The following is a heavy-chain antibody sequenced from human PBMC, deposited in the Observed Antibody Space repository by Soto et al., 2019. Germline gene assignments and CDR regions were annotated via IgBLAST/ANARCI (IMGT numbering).Heavy chain of an antibody. CDR2: ISSSSSYT. CDR3: ARGVEYYYYGMDV. Sequence: GGSLRLSCAASGFTFSSYSMNWVRQAPGKGLEWVSSISSSSSYTYYADSVKGRFTISRDNAKNSLYLQMNSLRAEDTAVYYCARGVEYYYYGMDVWGQGTTVTVSS. CDR1: GFTFSSYS. J-gene: IGHJ6*02. V-gene: IGHV3-21*01.